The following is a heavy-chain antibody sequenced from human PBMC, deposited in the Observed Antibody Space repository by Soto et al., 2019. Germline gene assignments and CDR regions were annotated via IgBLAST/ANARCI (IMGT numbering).Heavy chain of an antibody. V-gene: IGHV3-33*01. CDR2: IWYDGSEK. Sequence: GGSLRLSCAASRFIFSSYAMHWVRQAPGKGLEWVAVIWYDGSEKYHADSVRGRFTISRDNSKNTLYLQMNSLRAEDTAVYYCAREGGGNSGRYFDYWGQGTLVTVSS. D-gene: IGHD2-21*02. CDR3: AREGGGNSGRYFDY. J-gene: IGHJ4*02. CDR1: RFIFSSYA.